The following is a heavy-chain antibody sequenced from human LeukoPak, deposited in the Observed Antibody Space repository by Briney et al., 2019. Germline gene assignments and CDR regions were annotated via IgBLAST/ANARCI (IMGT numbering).Heavy chain of an antibody. CDR2: IYPVGT. CDR1: GFTFSYYE. Sequence: GGSLRLSCAASGFTFSYYEMNWVRQAPGKGLEWVSVIYPVGTYYADSVTGRFSNSRDNSKNTVFLQMNSLRADDTAVYYCARGRDGDYVNWYDPWGQGILVAVSS. V-gene: IGHV3-53*01. J-gene: IGHJ5*02. CDR3: ARGRDGDYVNWYDP. D-gene: IGHD4-17*01.